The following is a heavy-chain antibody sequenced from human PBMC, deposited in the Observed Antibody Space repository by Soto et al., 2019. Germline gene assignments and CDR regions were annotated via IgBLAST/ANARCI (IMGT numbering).Heavy chain of an antibody. D-gene: IGHD2-8*01. CDR3: AREGYCTNGVCSYYYYYMDV. V-gene: IGHV1-18*01. J-gene: IGHJ6*03. CDR2: ISAYNGNT. CDR1: GYTFTSYG. Sequence: ASVKVSCKASGYTFTSYGISWVRQAPGQGLEWMGWISAYNGNTNYAQKLQGRVTMTTDTSTSTAYMELRSLRSDDTAVYYFAREGYCTNGVCSYYYYYMDVWGKGTTVTVSS.